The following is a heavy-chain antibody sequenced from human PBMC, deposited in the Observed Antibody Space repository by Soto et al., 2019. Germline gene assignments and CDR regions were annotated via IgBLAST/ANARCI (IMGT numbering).Heavy chain of an antibody. Sequence: EVQLVESGGGLVQPGGSLRLSCAGSGFSISSPTMNWVRQAPGRGLEWVSQIRYSGTTHYADSVKGRFTVSRDTAKNSLYLQMNGLRDEDRAVYYCARYYYDSSGYDGMDVWGQGTTVTVSS. J-gene: IGHJ6*02. CDR1: GFSISSPT. CDR3: ARYYYDSSGYDGMDV. V-gene: IGHV3-48*02. CDR2: IRYSGTT. D-gene: IGHD3-22*01.